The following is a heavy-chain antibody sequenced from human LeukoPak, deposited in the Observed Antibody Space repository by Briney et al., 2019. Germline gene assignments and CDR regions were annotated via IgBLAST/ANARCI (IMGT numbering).Heavy chain of an antibody. J-gene: IGHJ4*02. CDR1: DGSMTSYY. CDR3: ARGRYSRGTFDI. CDR2: IFHNGDT. Sequence: SETLSLTYTVSDGSMTSYYWSWIRQPPGKGLEWIGYIFHNGDTNYSPSLRSRLTLSVDTSKNQFSLRLTSVTAADTAVYYCARGRYSRGTFDIWGLGTLVTVSS. V-gene: IGHV4-59*01. D-gene: IGHD3-9*01.